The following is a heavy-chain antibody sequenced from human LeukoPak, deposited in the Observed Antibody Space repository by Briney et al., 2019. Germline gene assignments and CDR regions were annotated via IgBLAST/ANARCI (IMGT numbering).Heavy chain of an antibody. J-gene: IGHJ4*02. D-gene: IGHD1-26*01. CDR1: GGSISSGDYY. CDR2: IYTSGST. CDR3: ARDGIVGALSLFDY. V-gene: IGHV4-61*02. Sequence: SETLSLTCTVSGGSISSGDYYWSWIRQPPGKGLEWIGRIYTSGSTNYNPSLKSRVTMSVDTSKNQFSLKLSSVTAADTAVYYCARDGIVGALSLFDYWGQGTLVTVSS.